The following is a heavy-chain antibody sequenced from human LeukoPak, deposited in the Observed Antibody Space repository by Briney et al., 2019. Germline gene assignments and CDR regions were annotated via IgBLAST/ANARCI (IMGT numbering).Heavy chain of an antibody. J-gene: IGHJ4*02. Sequence: GGSLRLSCAASGFTFSSYAMSWVRQAPGKGLEWVSAISGSGGSTYYADSVKGRFTISRDNSKNTLYLQMNSLRAEDTAVYYCAKVGIAARPLLSGVDYWGQGTLVTVSS. CDR1: GFTFSSYA. CDR3: AKVGIAARPLLSGVDY. CDR2: ISGSGGST. V-gene: IGHV3-23*01. D-gene: IGHD6-6*01.